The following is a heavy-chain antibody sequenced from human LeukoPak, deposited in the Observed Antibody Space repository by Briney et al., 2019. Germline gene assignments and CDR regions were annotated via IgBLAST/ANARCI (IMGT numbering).Heavy chain of an antibody. J-gene: IGHJ4*02. CDR3: AKDGRNYYDSSGSWGY. Sequence: PGGSLRLSCAASGFTFSSYAMSWVRQAPGKGLEWVSAISGSGGSTYYADSVKGRFTISRDNSKNTLYLQMNSLRAEDTAVYYCAKDGRNYYDSSGSWGYWGQGTLVTVSP. V-gene: IGHV3-23*01. D-gene: IGHD3-22*01. CDR1: GFTFSSYA. CDR2: ISGSGGST.